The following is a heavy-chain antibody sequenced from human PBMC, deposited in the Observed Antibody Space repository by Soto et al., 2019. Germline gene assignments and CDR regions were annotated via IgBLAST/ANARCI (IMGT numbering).Heavy chain of an antibody. D-gene: IGHD3-3*01. CDR2: INHSGST. CDR1: GGSFSGYY. CDR3: ARGMTYYDFWSGYSESGWFDP. Sequence: QVQLQQWGAGLLKPSETLSLTCAVYGGSFSGYYWSWIRQPPGKGLEWIGEINHSGSTNYNPSLKRRVTISVDTSKNQFSLKLSSVTAADTAVYYCARGMTYYDFWSGYSESGWFDPWGQGTLVTVSS. J-gene: IGHJ5*02. V-gene: IGHV4-34*01.